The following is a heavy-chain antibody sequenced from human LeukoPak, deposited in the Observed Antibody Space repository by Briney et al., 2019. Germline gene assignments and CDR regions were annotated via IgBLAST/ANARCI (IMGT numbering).Heavy chain of an antibody. CDR1: GGSFSGYY. V-gene: IGHV4-34*01. J-gene: IGHJ4*02. CDR3: ARVPSTTHFDY. D-gene: IGHD1-26*01. CDR2: INHSGGT. Sequence: SETLSLTCAVYGGSFSGYYWSWIRQPPGKGLEWIGEINHSGGTNYNPSLKSRVTISVDTSKNQFSLKLSSVTAADTAVYYCARVPSTTHFDYWGQGTLVTVSS.